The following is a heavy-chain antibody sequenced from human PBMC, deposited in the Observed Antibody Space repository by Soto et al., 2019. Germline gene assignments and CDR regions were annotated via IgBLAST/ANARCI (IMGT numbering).Heavy chain of an antibody. D-gene: IGHD5-12*01. CDR3: AKDGSWLQFHYYYYYGMDV. V-gene: IGHV3-30*18. CDR1: GFTFSSYG. J-gene: IGHJ6*02. CDR2: ISYDGSNK. Sequence: WSLRLSCAASGFTFSSYGLHWVRQAPGKGLEWVAVISYDGSNKYYADSVKGRFTISRDNSKNTLYLRMNSLRAEDTAVYYCAKDGSWLQFHYYYYYGMDVWGQGTTVTVSS.